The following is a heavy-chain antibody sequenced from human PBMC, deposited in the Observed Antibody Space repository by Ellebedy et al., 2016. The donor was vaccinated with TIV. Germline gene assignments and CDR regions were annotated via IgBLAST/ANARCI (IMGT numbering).Heavy chain of an antibody. D-gene: IGHD6-19*01. CDR2: MRSKANSYAT. CDR3: TRRVAVGLDY. CDR1: GFTFSGFA. Sequence: GGSLRLSXAASGFTFSGFAMHWVRQPSGKGLEWVGRMRSKANSYATAYAASVKGRFTISRDDSKNTAYLQMNSLKTEDTAVYYCTRRVAVGLDYWGQGTLVTVSS. J-gene: IGHJ4*02. V-gene: IGHV3-73*01.